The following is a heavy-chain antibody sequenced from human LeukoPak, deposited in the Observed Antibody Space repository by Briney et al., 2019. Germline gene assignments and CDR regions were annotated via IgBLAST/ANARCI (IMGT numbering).Heavy chain of an antibody. J-gene: IGHJ4*02. CDR2: INHSGST. D-gene: IGHD3-22*01. V-gene: IGHV4-34*01. Sequence: SETLSLTCAVYGGSFSGYYWSWIRQPPGKGLEWIGEINHSGSTNYNPSLKSRVTISVDTSKNQFSLKLSSVTAADTAVYYCAREGKGGHSSGYYFYSFDYWGQGTLVTVSS. CDR3: AREGKGGHSSGYYFYSFDY. CDR1: GGSFSGYY.